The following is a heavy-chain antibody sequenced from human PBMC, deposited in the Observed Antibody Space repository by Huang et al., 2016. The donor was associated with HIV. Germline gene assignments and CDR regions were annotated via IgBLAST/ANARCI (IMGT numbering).Heavy chain of an antibody. CDR1: GFDFSSYA. V-gene: IGHV3-30-3*01. CDR2: IANDGNNM. J-gene: IGHJ4*02. D-gene: IGHD6-13*01. CDR3: ARGGILGTSWYRPFDY. Sequence: QVQLGESGGGVVQPEKSLRLSCAASGFDFSSYAMNWVRQAPGKWPQLVAVIANDGNNMYYSDSVKGRFIISRDNSKNTLYLQMNSLRGEDTAIYYCARGGILGTSWYRPFDYWGQGTLVTVSS.